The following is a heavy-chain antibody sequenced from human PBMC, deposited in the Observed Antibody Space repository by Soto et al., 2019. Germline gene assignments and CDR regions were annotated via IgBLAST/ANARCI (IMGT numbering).Heavy chain of an antibody. Sequence: QVQLVQSGAEVKKPGSSVKVSCKASGGTFSGFPITWVRQAPGQGLDWLGRIIPILGIANYARKSQGRVTITADKSTSTAYMELSSLRSEDTAVYYCARDRGYCSSTSCYQDYWGQGTLVTVSS. V-gene: IGHV1-69*04. D-gene: IGHD2-2*01. CDR3: ARDRGYCSSTSCYQDY. J-gene: IGHJ4*02. CDR1: GGTFSGFP. CDR2: IIPILGIA.